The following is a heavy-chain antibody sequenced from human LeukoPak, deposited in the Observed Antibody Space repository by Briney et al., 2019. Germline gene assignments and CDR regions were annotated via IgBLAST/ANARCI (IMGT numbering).Heavy chain of an antibody. Sequence: SETPSLTCTVSGDSTSSGTYYWSWIRQPAGKGLEWIGRIYSGGSTNYNPSLKSRVTISVDTSKNQFSLKLSSVTAADTAVYYCAREGSIYYYDSSGYLGYWGQGTLVTVSS. V-gene: IGHV4-61*02. CDR3: AREGSIYYYDSSGYLGY. J-gene: IGHJ4*02. CDR2: IYSGGST. D-gene: IGHD3-22*01. CDR1: GDSTSSGTYY.